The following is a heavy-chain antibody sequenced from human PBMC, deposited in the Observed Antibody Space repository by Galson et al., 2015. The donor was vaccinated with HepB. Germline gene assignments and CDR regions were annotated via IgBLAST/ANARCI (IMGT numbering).Heavy chain of an antibody. Sequence: SLRLSCAASGFTFSSYAMHWVRQAPGKGLEWVAVISYDGSNKYYADSVKGRFTISRDNSKNTLYLQMNSLRAVDTAVYYCARDRYYYDSSGQGIGAFDIWGQGTMVTVSS. CDR2: ISYDGSNK. CDR1: GFTFSSYA. V-gene: IGHV3-30*04. CDR3: ARDRYYYDSSGQGIGAFDI. D-gene: IGHD3-22*01. J-gene: IGHJ3*02.